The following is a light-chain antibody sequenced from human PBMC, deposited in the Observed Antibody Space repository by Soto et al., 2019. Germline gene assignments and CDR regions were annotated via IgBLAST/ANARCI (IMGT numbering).Light chain of an antibody. CDR2: GAS. J-gene: IGKJ1*01. CDR3: QQYNNWPWT. CDR1: QSVSSN. V-gene: IGKV3-15*01. Sequence: EIVMTQSPATLFVSPGERATFSCRASQSVSSNLAWYQQKPGQAPRLLIYGASTRATGIPARFSGSGSGTEFTLTISSLQSEDFAVYYCQQYNNWPWTFGQGTKVEIK.